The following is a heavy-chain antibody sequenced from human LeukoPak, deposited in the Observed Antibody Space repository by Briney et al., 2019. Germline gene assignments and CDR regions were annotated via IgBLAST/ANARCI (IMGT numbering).Heavy chain of an antibody. V-gene: IGHV1-18*01. CDR1: GYTFTSYA. Sequence: ASVKVSCTASGYTFTSYAISWVRQAPGQGLEWVGWISADNGKTNYVQKVQGRVTMTTDTSTSTAYMELRSLTSDDTAVYYCARDHGILTPLGTFDIWGQGTMVTVSS. D-gene: IGHD3-9*01. CDR3: ARDHGILTPLGTFDI. CDR2: ISADNGKT. J-gene: IGHJ3*02.